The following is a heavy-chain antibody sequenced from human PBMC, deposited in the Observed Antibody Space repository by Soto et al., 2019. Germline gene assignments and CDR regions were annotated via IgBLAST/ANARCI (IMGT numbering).Heavy chain of an antibody. Sequence: QVQLVESEGAVVQPGRSLRLSCAASGFTFNPYVMHWVRQAPGPGLEWVAVISTDGTGLHYPGSVKGGFTVSRDNPESTLFLQMDSLRPEETAVYYWARADESSGRAGTFHHWGQGTLVTV. CDR1: GFTFNPYV. J-gene: IGHJ1*01. D-gene: IGHD3-22*01. CDR2: ISTDGTGL. V-gene: IGHV3-30-3*01. CDR3: ARADESSGRAGTFHH.